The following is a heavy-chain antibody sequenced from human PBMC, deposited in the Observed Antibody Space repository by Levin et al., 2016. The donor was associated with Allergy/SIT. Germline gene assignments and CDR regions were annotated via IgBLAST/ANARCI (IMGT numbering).Heavy chain of an antibody. CDR3: ARGSTYYYDSSGYYYVDY. CDR1: GGSLGGYY. Sequence: SETLSLTCAVYGGSLGGYYWTWIRQPPGKGLEWIGYIYYSGSTYYNPSLKSRVTISVDTSKNQFSLKLSSVTAADTAVYYCARGSTYYYDSSGYYYVDYWGQGTLVTVSS. D-gene: IGHD3-22*01. V-gene: IGHV4-34*01. J-gene: IGHJ4*02. CDR2: IYYSGST.